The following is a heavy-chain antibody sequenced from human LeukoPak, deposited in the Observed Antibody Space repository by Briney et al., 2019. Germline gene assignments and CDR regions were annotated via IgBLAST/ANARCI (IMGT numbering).Heavy chain of an antibody. V-gene: IGHV3-30*04. CDR1: GFTFSSYA. Sequence: GGSLRLSCEASGFTFSSYAMHWVRQAPGKGLEWVAVISYDGSNKYHADSVKGRFTISRDNSKNTLYLQMNSLRAEDTAVYYCARDRGFAWEPTEVFDYWGQGTLVTVSS. CDR2: ISYDGSNK. J-gene: IGHJ4*02. CDR3: ARDRGFAWEPTEVFDY. D-gene: IGHD1-26*01.